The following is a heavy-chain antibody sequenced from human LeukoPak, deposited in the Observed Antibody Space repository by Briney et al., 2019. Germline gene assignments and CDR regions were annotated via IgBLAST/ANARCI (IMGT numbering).Heavy chain of an antibody. CDR1: GFTFSSYA. J-gene: IGHJ4*02. V-gene: IGHV3-23*01. CDR2: ISGSGGST. D-gene: IGHD3-22*01. Sequence: GGSLRLSCAASGFTFSSYAMSWVRQAPGKGLEWVSAISGSGGSTYYADSVKGRFTISRDNSKNTLYLQMNSLRAEDTAVYYCAKDSPQGYYYSRGYFDYWGQGTLVTVSS. CDR3: AKDSPQGYYYSRGYFDY.